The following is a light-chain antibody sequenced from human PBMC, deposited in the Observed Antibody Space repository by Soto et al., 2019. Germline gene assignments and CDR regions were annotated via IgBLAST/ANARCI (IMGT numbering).Light chain of an antibody. Sequence: QSVLTQPASVSGSPGQSITISCTGTSSDISAYNYVSWHQQHPGKAPKLMIYEVTNRPSGVSSRFSGSKSGNTASLTVSGLQAEDEADYYCSSYTSSNTWVFGGGTKLTVL. J-gene: IGLJ3*02. CDR1: SSDISAYNY. CDR3: SSYTSSNTWV. CDR2: EVT. V-gene: IGLV2-14*01.